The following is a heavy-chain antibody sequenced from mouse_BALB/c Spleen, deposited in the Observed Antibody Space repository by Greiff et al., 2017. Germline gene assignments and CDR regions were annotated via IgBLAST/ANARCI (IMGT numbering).Heavy chain of an antibody. CDR3: ARGTGYFDV. V-gene: IGHV5-17*02. J-gene: IGHJ1*01. CDR1: GFTFSSFG. CDR2: ISSGSSTI. Sequence: EVKLMESGGGLVQPGGSRKLSCAASGFTFSSFGMHWVRQAPEKGLEWVAYISSGSSTIYYADTVKGRFTISRDNPKNTLFLQMTSLRSEDTAMYYCARGTGYFDVWGAGTTVTVSS. D-gene: IGHD3-3*01.